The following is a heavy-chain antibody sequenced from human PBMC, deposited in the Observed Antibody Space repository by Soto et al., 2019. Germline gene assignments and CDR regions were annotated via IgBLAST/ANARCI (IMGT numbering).Heavy chain of an antibody. CDR1: GFTFSSYA. J-gene: IGHJ4*02. Sequence: GGSLRLSCAASGFTFSSYAMTWVRQAPGKGLEWVSSIDGSGAITYYTDSVKGRFTISRDNSKNTLYLHMNSLRAEDTAVYYCARIIAVGASDYWGQGTLVTVSS. V-gene: IGHV3-23*01. D-gene: IGHD1-26*01. CDR2: IDGSGAIT. CDR3: ARIIAVGASDY.